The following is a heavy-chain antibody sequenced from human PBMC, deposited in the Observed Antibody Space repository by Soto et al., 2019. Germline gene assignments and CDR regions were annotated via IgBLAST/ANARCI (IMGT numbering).Heavy chain of an antibody. CDR2: IVVGSGNT. Sequence: ASVKVSCKASGFTFPSSAVQWVRQARGQRLEWIGWIVVGSGNTNSAQKFQERVTFTRDMSTSTVYMELSSLIFEDTAVYYCAADDMTTFIWGQGTLVTVSS. J-gene: IGHJ4*02. V-gene: IGHV1-58*01. CDR3: AADDMTTFI. CDR1: GFTFPSSA. D-gene: IGHD1-1*01.